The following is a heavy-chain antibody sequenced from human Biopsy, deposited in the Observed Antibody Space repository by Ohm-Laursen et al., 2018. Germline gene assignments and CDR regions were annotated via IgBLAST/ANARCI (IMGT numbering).Heavy chain of an antibody. Sequence: AASVKVSCKASGYTFAGYYLHWVRQAPGHGLEWMGWINPNSGNANYAQSFQGRLTVTRDTSISTAYMELTSLTFGDTAIYYCARVPAYPSIDGYYGLDLWGQGTTVIVSS. V-gene: IGHV1-2*02. CDR2: INPNSGNA. J-gene: IGHJ6*02. D-gene: IGHD3-9*01. CDR1: GYTFAGYY. CDR3: ARVPAYPSIDGYYGLDL.